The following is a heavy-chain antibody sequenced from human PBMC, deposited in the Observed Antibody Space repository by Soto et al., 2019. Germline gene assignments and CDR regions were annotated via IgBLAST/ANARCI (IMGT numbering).Heavy chain of an antibody. J-gene: IGHJ4*02. D-gene: IGHD5-18*01. CDR3: ATLNSFGSDY. V-gene: IGHV3-74*01. Sequence: WWSLRLSCSASGFTFSSYWMHWFRQAPGKGLVWVSCIYTDGSSTTYADSVKGRFTISRDNAKSTLYLQMNSLRAEDTAVYYCATLNSFGSDYWGQGTLVTVSS. CDR1: GFTFSSYW. CDR2: IYTDGSST.